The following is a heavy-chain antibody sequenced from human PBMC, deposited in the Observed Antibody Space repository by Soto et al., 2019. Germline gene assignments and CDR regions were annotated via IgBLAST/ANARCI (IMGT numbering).Heavy chain of an antibody. CDR3: ARGLRFLEAYYFDY. V-gene: IGHV4-34*01. J-gene: IGHJ4*02. CDR1: GGSFIVYS. CDR2: INNSGST. Sequence: QVKLQQWGAGLLKPSETLSLTCAVYGGSFIVYSGTGFRHPPGRGLEWIGEINNSGSTNYNPSLKSRVTISVDTSKNQFSLKLSSVTAADTAVYYCARGLRFLEAYYFDYWGQGTLVTVSS. D-gene: IGHD3-3*01.